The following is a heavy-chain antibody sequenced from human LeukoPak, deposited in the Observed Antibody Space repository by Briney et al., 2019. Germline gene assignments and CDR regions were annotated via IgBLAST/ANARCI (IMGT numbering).Heavy chain of an antibody. J-gene: IGHJ4*02. V-gene: IGHV4-34*01. CDR3: ARGREAVAANFAYYFDY. CDR1: GGSFSGYY. Sequence: NPSETLSLTCAVYGGSFSGYYWSWIRQPPGKGLEWIGEINHSESTNYNPSLKSRVTISVDTSKNQFSLKLSSVTAADTAVYYCARGREAVAANFAYYFDYWGQGTLVTVSS. CDR2: INHSEST. D-gene: IGHD6-19*01.